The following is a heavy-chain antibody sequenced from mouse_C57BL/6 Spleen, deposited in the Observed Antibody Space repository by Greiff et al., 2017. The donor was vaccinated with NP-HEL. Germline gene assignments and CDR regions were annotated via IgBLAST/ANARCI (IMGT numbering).Heavy chain of an antibody. CDR1: GYTFTSYW. D-gene: IGHD2-5*01. Sequence: QVQLQQPGAELVRPGTSVKLSCKASGYTFTSYWMPWVKQRPGQGLEWIGVIDPSDSYTNYNQKFKGKATLTVDTSSSTAYMQLSSLTSEDSAVYYCARGSNGDYWGQGTTLTVSS. J-gene: IGHJ2*01. V-gene: IGHV1-59*01. CDR2: IDPSDSYT. CDR3: ARGSNGDY.